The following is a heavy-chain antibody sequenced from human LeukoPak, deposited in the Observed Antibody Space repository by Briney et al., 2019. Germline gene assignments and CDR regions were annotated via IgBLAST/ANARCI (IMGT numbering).Heavy chain of an antibody. D-gene: IGHD6-13*01. V-gene: IGHV3-21*01. CDR1: GFIFKDYG. CDR2: ISSSGNYI. CDR3: ARGAGQGYFDY. Sequence: GGSLRLSCTASGFIFKDYGMNWVRQAPGKGLEWVSTISSSGNYIYYAESVKGRFTISKDNAKSSLSLQMNSLRAEDTAVYYCARGAGQGYFDYWGQGTLVTVSS. J-gene: IGHJ4*02.